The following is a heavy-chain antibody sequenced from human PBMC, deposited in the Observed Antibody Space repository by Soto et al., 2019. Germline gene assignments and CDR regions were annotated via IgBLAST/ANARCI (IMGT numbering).Heavy chain of an antibody. CDR3: ARLSSGRGTYYFDY. CDR2: INIYSNYI. Sequence: EVHLVESGGGLVKPGGSLRLSCAASGFAFSTYSMNWVRQAPGKGLEWVSSINIYSNYIYYADSVRGRFTISRDNAKNSLYLQMSTLRAEDTAVYYCARLSSGRGTYYFDYWGQGTLVTVSS. CDR1: GFAFSTYS. V-gene: IGHV3-21*01. J-gene: IGHJ4*02. D-gene: IGHD3-16*01.